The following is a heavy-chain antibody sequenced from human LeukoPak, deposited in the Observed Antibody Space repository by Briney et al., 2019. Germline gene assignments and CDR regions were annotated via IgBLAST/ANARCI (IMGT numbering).Heavy chain of an antibody. D-gene: IGHD1-20*01. CDR2: TYSDGSR. CDR3: ARVGPYNWNLDY. V-gene: IGHV3-53*01. Sequence: PGGSLRLSCAASGFTFSNYVASWVRQAPGKGLEWVSVTYSDGSRNYADSVKGRFTISRDNSRSTVYLQMNSLRAEDTAVYYCARVGPYNWNLDYWGRGTLVTVSS. CDR1: GFTFSNYV. J-gene: IGHJ4*02.